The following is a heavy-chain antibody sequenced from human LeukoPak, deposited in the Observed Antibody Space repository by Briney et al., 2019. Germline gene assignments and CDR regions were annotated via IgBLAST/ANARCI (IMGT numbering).Heavy chain of an antibody. CDR3: ASESYYDFWIGYSPVYYYYYMDV. J-gene: IGHJ6*03. D-gene: IGHD3-3*01. V-gene: IGHV1-69*06. Sequence: ASVRVSCTASGATFSSYAISWVRQAPGQGLEWMGGIIPIFGTANYAQKFQGRVTITADKSTSTAYMELSSLRSEDTAVYYCASESYYDFWIGYSPVYYYYYMDVWGKGTTVTVSS. CDR1: GATFSSYA. CDR2: IIPIFGTA.